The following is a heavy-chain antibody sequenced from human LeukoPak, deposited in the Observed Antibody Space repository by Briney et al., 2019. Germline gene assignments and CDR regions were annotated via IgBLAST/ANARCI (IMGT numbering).Heavy chain of an antibody. D-gene: IGHD6-19*01. J-gene: IGHJ4*02. CDR2: IWYDGSNK. CDR3: ARESPSKAVAGNFDY. V-gene: IGHV3-33*01. Sequence: PGGSLRLSCAASGFTFSSYGMHWVRQAPGEGVEWVAVIWYDGSNKYYADSVKGRFTISRDNSKNTLYLQMNSLRAEDTAVYYCARESPSKAVAGNFDYWGQGTLVTVSS. CDR1: GFTFSSYG.